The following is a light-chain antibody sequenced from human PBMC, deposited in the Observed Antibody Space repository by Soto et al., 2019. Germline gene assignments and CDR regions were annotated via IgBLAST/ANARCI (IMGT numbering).Light chain of an antibody. J-gene: IGKJ5*01. Sequence: IQMTQYPTSLSASVGDSVTIACRASQNIMSYLNWFQQKPGKAPNLLIYAASSLQSGVPSRFSGSGSGTDFTLTISSLQPEDFATYYCQQSYSTPITSGQGRRLAVK. CDR1: QNIMSY. CDR2: AAS. V-gene: IGKV1-39*01. CDR3: QQSYSTPIT.